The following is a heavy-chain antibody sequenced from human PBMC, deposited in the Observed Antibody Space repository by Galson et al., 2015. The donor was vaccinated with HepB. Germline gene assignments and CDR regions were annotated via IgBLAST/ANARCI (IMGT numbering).Heavy chain of an antibody. CDR1: GYTFTSYA. CDR3: ASDIMAGQLVPYYYYGMDV. CDR2: INTNTGNP. J-gene: IGHJ6*02. Sequence: SVKVSCKASGYTFTSYAMNWVRQAPGQGLAWMGWINTNTGNPTYAQGFTGRFVFSLDTSVSTAYLQISSLKAEDTAVYYCASDIMAGQLVPYYYYGMDVWRQGTAVTVSS. D-gene: IGHD6-6*01. V-gene: IGHV7-4-1*02.